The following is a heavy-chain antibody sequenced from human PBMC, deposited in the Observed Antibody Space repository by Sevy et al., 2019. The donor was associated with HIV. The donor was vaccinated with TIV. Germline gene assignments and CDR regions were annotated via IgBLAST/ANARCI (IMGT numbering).Heavy chain of an antibody. CDR1: EFTFSNAW. V-gene: IGHV3-15*01. CDR2: IKSKTDGGTT. Sequence: GGSLRLSCAASEFTFSNAWMSWVRQAPGKGLEWVGRIKSKTDGGTTDYAAPVKGKFAISREDSKNTLYQQMNSLKTGDTAVYYGTTDPPDMVVVAAAILYYYYYGMDVWGQGTTVTVSS. D-gene: IGHD2-2*02. CDR3: TTDPPDMVVVAAAILYYYYYGMDV. J-gene: IGHJ6*02.